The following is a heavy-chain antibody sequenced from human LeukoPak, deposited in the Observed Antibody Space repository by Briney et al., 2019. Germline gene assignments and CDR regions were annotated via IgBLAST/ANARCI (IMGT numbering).Heavy chain of an antibody. CDR1: GFTFSSYS. D-gene: IGHD3-22*01. Sequence: GGSLRLSCAASGFTFSSYSMNWVRQAPGKGLEWVSSISSSSSNIYYADSVKGRFTISRDNAKNSLYLQMNSLRVEDTAVYYCARDHHRRLYDSQARDTFDFWGQGTMVTVSS. V-gene: IGHV3-21*01. J-gene: IGHJ3*01. CDR3: ARDHHRRLYDSQARDTFDF. CDR2: ISSSSSNI.